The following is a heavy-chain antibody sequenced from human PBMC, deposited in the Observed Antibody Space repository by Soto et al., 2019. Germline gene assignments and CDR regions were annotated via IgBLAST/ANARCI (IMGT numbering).Heavy chain of an antibody. D-gene: IGHD5-18*01. CDR3: ARSGYSYGPNPLLY. V-gene: IGHV4-31*03. Sequence: PSETLSLTCTVSGGSISSGGYYWSWIRQYPGKGLEWIGEINDSGSTNYNPSLKSRVTISVDTSKNQFSLKLSSVTAADTAVYYCARSGYSYGPNPLLYWGQGTLVTVSS. CDR2: INDSGST. CDR1: GGSISSGGYY. J-gene: IGHJ4*02.